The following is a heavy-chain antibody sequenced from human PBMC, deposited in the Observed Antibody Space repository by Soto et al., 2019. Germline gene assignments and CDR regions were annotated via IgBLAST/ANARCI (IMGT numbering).Heavy chain of an antibody. D-gene: IGHD2-15*01. CDR1: RGTFSSYA. Sequence: QVQLVQSGAEVKKPGSSVKVSCKASRGTFSSYAISWVRQAPGQGLEWMGGIIPIFGTANYALKFQGRVTITADESTSTAYMELSSLRSEDTAVYYCARNVVVVAAWDDAFDIWGQGTMVTVSS. J-gene: IGHJ3*02. CDR3: ARNVVVVAAWDDAFDI. CDR2: IIPIFGTA. V-gene: IGHV1-69*12.